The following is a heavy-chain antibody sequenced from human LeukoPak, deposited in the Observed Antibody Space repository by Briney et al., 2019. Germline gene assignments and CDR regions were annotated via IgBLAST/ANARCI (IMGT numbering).Heavy chain of an antibody. J-gene: IGHJ4*02. V-gene: IGHV3-43*01. CDR1: GFTFGDYS. D-gene: IGHD6-13*01. CDR3: AKDISTREIAVADY. Sequence: TGGSLRLSCAASGFTFGDYSMHWVRQGPGKGLEWVSLISWDGGSTYYADSVKGRFTISKDNSKNSLYLQMNSLRTDDTALYYCAKDISTREIAVADYWGQGTLVTVSS. CDR2: ISWDGGST.